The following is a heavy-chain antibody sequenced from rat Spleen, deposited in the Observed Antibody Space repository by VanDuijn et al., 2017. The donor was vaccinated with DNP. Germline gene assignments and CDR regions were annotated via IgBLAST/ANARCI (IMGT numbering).Heavy chain of an antibody. CDR3: AKGPDYGGYSDYFDN. J-gene: IGHJ2*01. CDR2: INKDSSTI. D-gene: IGHD1-11*01. V-gene: IGHV4-2*01. CDR1: GFNFNDYW. Sequence: EVKLVESGGGLVQPGRSLKLSCEASGFNFNDYWVGWVRQAPGKGLEWIGQINKDSSTISYSPSLKDKLTISRDSAQNTLYLQMSKLGSEDTAIYYCAKGPDYGGYSDYFDNWGQGVMVTVSS.